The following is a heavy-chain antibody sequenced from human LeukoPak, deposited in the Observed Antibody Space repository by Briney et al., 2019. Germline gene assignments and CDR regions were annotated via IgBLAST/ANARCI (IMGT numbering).Heavy chain of an antibody. V-gene: IGHV1-2*02. CDR2: INPNSGGT. CDR1: GYTFTGYY. D-gene: IGHD2-15*01. CDR3: ARNGGYCRGGSCYSALDY. J-gene: IGHJ4*02. Sequence: GASVKVSCKASGYTFTGYYMHWVRQAPGQGLEWMGWINPNSGGTNYAQKFQGRVTMTRDTSISTAYMELSRLRSDDTAVYYCARNGGYCRGGSCYSALDYWGQGTLVTVSS.